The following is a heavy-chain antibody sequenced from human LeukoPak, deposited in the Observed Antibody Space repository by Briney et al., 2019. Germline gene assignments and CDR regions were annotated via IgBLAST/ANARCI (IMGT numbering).Heavy chain of an antibody. J-gene: IGHJ4*02. CDR1: GYSFTSYW. CDR3: ATLVGYGSFFDY. D-gene: IGHD3-10*01. CDR2: IYPGDSDT. Sequence: GESLKISCKGSGYSFTSYWIGWVRHVPGKGLEYMGIIYPGDSDTRYSPSFQGPVTISADKSISTPYLQWSSLKASDTAMYYCATLVGYGSFFDYWGQGTLVTVSS. V-gene: IGHV5-51*01.